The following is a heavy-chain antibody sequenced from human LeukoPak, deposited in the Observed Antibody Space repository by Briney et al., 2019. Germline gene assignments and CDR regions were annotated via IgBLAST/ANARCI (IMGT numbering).Heavy chain of an antibody. CDR3: ATYVRGDFDY. Sequence: GGSLRLSCAVSGITLSNYGMSWVRQAPGKGLEWVAGLSGSGGGTNYADSVQGRFTISRDNSKNTLYLQMNSLRAEDTAVYYCATYVRGDFDYWGQGTLVTVSS. J-gene: IGHJ4*02. V-gene: IGHV3-23*01. CDR2: LSGSGGGT. CDR1: GITLSNYG. D-gene: IGHD3-10*02.